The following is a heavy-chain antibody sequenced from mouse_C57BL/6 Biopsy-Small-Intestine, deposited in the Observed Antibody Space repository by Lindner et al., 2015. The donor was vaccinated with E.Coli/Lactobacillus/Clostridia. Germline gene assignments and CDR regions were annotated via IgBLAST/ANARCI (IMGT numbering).Heavy chain of an antibody. V-gene: IGHV1-7*01. CDR3: ARHSIYFGSSSFDY. Sequence: VQLQESGTELAKPGASVKLSCKASGYTFTTFWMHWIKQRPGQGLEWIGFINPASGYSIYNQKFKDKATLTADKSSTTAYMQLSGLTYEDSAVYYCARHSIYFGSSSFDYWGQGTTLTVSS. J-gene: IGHJ2*01. D-gene: IGHD1-1*01. CDR1: GYTFTTFW. CDR2: INPASGYS.